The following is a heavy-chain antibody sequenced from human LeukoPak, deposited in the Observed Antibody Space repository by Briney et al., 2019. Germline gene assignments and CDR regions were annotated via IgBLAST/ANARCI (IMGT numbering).Heavy chain of an antibody. D-gene: IGHD6-19*01. CDR1: GFTFVTYV. CDR2: ISGSGGST. V-gene: IGHV3-23*01. CDR3: AKVPVAGTDYFDY. J-gene: IGHJ4*02. Sequence: GGSLRLSCAASGFTFVTYVMTWVRQDPGKGLEWVSAISGSGGSTYYADSVKGRFTISRDNPKNTLYLQMNSLRAEDTAVYYCAKVPVAGTDYFDYWGQGSLVTVSS.